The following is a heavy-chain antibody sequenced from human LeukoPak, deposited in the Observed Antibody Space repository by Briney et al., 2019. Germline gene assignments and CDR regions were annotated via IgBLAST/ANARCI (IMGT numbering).Heavy chain of an antibody. Sequence: ASVKVSCKASGYTFTSYGISWVRQAPGQGLEWMGWISAYNGNTNYAQKFQGRVTITADKSTSTAYMELSSLRSEDTAVYYCARVDILTGYYFFDSWGQGTLVTVSS. CDR2: ISAYNGNT. D-gene: IGHD3-9*01. J-gene: IGHJ4*02. V-gene: IGHV1-18*01. CDR1: GYTFTSYG. CDR3: ARVDILTGYYFFDS.